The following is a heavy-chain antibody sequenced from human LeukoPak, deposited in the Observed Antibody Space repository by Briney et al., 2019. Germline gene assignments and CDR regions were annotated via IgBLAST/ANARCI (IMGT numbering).Heavy chain of an antibody. J-gene: IGHJ4*02. Sequence: GGSLRLSCAASGFIFSGYAMSWVRQAPGKGLEWVSSIRGGGADIYYADSVKGRFTISRDNSKDTLYLQMNSLRAEDTAVYYCAKRSASGSYYQQIFDYWGQGTLVTVSS. CDR2: IRGGGADI. CDR3: AKRSASGSYYQQIFDY. D-gene: IGHD3-10*01. V-gene: IGHV3-23*01. CDR1: GFIFSGYA.